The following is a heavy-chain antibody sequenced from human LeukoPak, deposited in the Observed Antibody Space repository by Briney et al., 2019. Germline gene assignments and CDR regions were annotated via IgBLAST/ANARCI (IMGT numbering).Heavy chain of an antibody. D-gene: IGHD1-7*01. CDR3: ARPGITIRYGMDV. CDR1: GFSVSNNY. V-gene: IGHV3-53*01. Sequence: PGGSLRLSCAASGFSVSNNYMSWVRQAPGKELEWVSVLYSGGSTDYADSVRGRFTISRDNSKNTLHLQMNSLRAEDTAVYYCARPGITIRYGMDVWGQGTTVTVSS. J-gene: IGHJ6*02. CDR2: LYSGGST.